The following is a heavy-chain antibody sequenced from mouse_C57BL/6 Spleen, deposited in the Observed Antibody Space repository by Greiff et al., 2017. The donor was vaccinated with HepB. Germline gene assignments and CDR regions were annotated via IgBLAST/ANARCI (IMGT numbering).Heavy chain of an antibody. CDR2: ISSGSSTI. J-gene: IGHJ3*01. CDR3: ARRVLRYSAWFAY. CDR1: GFTFSDYG. D-gene: IGHD1-1*01. Sequence: EVKLVESGGGLVKPGGSLKLSCAASGFTFSDYGMHWVRQAPEKGLEWVAYISSGSSTIYYADTVKGRITRSRDNAKNTLFLQMTSLRSEDTAMYYCARRVLRYSAWFAYWGQGTLVTVSA. V-gene: IGHV5-17*01.